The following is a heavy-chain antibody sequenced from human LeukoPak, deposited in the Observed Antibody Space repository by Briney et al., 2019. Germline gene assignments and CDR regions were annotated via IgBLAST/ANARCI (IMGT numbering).Heavy chain of an antibody. CDR1: GFTFSSYA. D-gene: IGHD1-26*01. CDR2: ISSNGGGT. CDR3: ARRTGWGYYYYMDV. V-gene: IGHV3-64*01. J-gene: IGHJ6*03. Sequence: GGSLRLSCAASGFTFSSYAMHWVRQAPGKGLEYVSAISSNGGGTYYANSVKGRFTISRDNSKNTLYLQMGSLRAEDMAVYYCARRTGWGYYYYMDVWGKGTTVTVSS.